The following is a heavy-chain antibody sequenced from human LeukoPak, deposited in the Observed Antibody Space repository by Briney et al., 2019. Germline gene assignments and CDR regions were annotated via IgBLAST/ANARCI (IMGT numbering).Heavy chain of an antibody. D-gene: IGHD2-15*01. J-gene: IGHJ4*02. CDR1: GFTFSTYA. CDR2: VSYDGSNR. V-gene: IGHV3-30-3*01. CDR3: VKGSGG. Sequence: GGSLRLSCAASGFTFSTYAMHWVRQAPGKGLEWVAVVSYDGSNRYYADSVTGRFTISRDNSRNTLYLQMSSLRAEDTAVYYCVKGSGGWGQGTLVTVSS.